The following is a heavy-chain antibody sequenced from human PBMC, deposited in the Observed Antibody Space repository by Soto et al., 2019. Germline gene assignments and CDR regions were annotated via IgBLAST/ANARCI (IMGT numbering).Heavy chain of an antibody. J-gene: IGHJ4*02. CDR3: ARRSSGWYFDY. Sequence: QLQLQESGPGLVKPSETLSLTCPVSGGSISSSSYYCGWIRQPPGKGLEWIGSIYYSGSTYYNPSLTSRVTISVDTSKNQFSLKLSSVTAADTAVYYCARRSSGWYFDYWGQGTLVTVSS. CDR2: IYYSGST. D-gene: IGHD6-19*01. V-gene: IGHV4-39*01. CDR1: GGSISSSSYY.